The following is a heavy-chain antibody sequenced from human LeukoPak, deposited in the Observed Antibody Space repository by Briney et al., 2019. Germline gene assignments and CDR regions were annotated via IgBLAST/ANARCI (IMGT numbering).Heavy chain of an antibody. J-gene: IGHJ4*02. Sequence: ASVKVSCRTFGDTFTSQYIQWVRQAPGQGLEWMGLIKPHDGSTFYAQSLQGRVTLTRDTSTSTVYMDLSSLRSEDTAIYFCAKNNVGSSGWTGLGFWGQGTPVTVSS. CDR2: IKPHDGST. CDR1: GDTFTSQY. CDR3: AKNNVGSSGWTGLGF. D-gene: IGHD6-19*01. V-gene: IGHV1-46*04.